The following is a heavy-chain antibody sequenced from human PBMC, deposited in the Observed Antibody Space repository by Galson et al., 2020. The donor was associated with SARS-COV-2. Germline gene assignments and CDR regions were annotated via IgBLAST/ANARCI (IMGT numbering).Heavy chain of an antibody. J-gene: IGHJ6*02. CDR3: ARGTTVTTFFYYYYGMDV. V-gene: IGHV4-34*01. CDR2: INHSGSP. CDR1: GGSFSGYY. Sequence: SQASETLSLTCAVYGGSFSGYYWSWIRQPPGKGLEWIGEINHSGSPNYNPSLKSRVTISVDTSKNQFSLKLSSVTAADTAVYYCARGTTVTTFFYYYYGMDVWGQGTTVTVSS. D-gene: IGHD4-17*01.